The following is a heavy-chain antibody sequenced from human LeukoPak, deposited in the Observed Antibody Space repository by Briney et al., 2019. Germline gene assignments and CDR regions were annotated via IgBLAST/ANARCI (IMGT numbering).Heavy chain of an antibody. V-gene: IGHV4-34*01. CDR2: INHSGST. CDR1: GGSFSGYY. Sequence: PSETLSLTCAVYGGSFSGYYWSWIRQPPRKGLEWIGEINHSGSTNYNPSLKSRVTISVDTSKNQFSLKLSSVTAADTAVYYCARGRDGYSGVWGQGTLVTVSS. J-gene: IGHJ4*02. CDR3: ARGRDGYSGV. D-gene: IGHD5-24*01.